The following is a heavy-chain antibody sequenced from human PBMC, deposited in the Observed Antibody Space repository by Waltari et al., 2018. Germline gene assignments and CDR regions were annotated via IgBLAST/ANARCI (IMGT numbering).Heavy chain of an antibody. CDR1: GFTVRYNS. CDR2: IYSAGNT. V-gene: IGHV3-66*02. D-gene: IGHD5-18*01. Sequence: EVHLVESGGGLVQPGGSLRLSCSAYGFTVRYNSMSWVRQAPGKGLEWVSLIYSAGNTYYADSVRGRFTISRDNSKNTLYLQMNSLRAEDTAVYYCARGYGFGYPFDYWGQGTLVTVSS. J-gene: IGHJ4*02. CDR3: ARGYGFGYPFDY.